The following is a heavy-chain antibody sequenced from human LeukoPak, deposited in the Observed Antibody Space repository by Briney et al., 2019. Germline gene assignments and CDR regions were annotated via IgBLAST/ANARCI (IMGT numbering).Heavy chain of an antibody. CDR2: ISYDGSNK. D-gene: IGHD1-1*01. V-gene: IGHV3-30-3*01. J-gene: IGHJ4*02. Sequence: QPGGSLRLSCAASGFTFSSYAMHWVRQAPGKGLEWVAVISYDGSNKYYADSVKGRFTISRDNAKNSLYLQMNSLRAEDTAVYYCARDGTKLERPFDYWGQGTLVTVSS. CDR1: GFTFSSYA. CDR3: ARDGTKLERPFDY.